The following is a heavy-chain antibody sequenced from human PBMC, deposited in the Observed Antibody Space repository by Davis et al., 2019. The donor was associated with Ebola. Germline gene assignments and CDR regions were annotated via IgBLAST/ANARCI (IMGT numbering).Heavy chain of an antibody. V-gene: IGHV1-3*01. CDR3: SRDERRKNDY. CDR2: INAGNGNT. D-gene: IGHD5-24*01. J-gene: IGHJ4*02. CDR1: GYTFTSYG. Sequence: AASVKVSCKASGYTFTSYGISWVRQAPGQRLEWMGWINAGNGNTKYSQDFQGRISITRDTSASTAYMELSSLRSEDTAVYYCSRDERRKNDYWGQGTLISVSS.